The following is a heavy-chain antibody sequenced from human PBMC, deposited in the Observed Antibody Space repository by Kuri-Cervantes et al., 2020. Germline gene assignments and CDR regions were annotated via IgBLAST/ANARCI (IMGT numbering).Heavy chain of an antibody. V-gene: IGHV3-30*04. CDR1: GFTFSSYA. D-gene: IGHD2-15*01. CDR2: IWYDGSNK. Sequence: GESLKISCAASGFTFSSYAMHWVRQAPGKGLEWVAVIWYDGSNKYYADSVKGRFTISRDNSKNTLYLQMNSLRAEDTAVYYCARAQIGYCSGGSCYYLYYYYGMDVWGQGTTVTVSS. J-gene: IGHJ6*02. CDR3: ARAQIGYCSGGSCYYLYYYYGMDV.